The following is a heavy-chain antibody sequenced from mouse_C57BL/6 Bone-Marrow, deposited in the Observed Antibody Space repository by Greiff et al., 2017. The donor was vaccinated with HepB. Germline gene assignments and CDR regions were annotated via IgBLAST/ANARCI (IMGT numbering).Heavy chain of an antibody. D-gene: IGHD2-2*01. V-gene: IGHV5-9-1*02. Sequence: EVKLQESGEGLVKPGGSLKLSCAASGFTFSSYAMSWVRQTPEKRLEWVAYISSGGDYIYYADTVKGRFTISRDNARNTLYLQMSSLKSEDTAMYYCTRDRISTMVRGYAMDYWGQGTSVTVSS. CDR3: TRDRISTMVRGYAMDY. J-gene: IGHJ4*01. CDR1: GFTFSSYA. CDR2: ISSGGDYI.